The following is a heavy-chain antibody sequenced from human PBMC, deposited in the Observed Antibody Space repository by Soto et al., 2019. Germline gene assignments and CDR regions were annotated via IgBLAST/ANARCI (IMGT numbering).Heavy chain of an antibody. CDR2: VYYTGST. Sequence: SETLSLTCTVSGASIRSTDYYWSWIRQAPGKGLEWIGYVYYTGSTYYNPSLMSRLTISVDTSKNQFSLKLASVTAGETAVYYCVRTAREGAVAPHWFDRWGQGTQVTVSS. D-gene: IGHD2-21*02. CDR1: GASIRSTDYY. CDR3: VRTAREGAVAPHWFDR. J-gene: IGHJ5*02. V-gene: IGHV4-30-4*01.